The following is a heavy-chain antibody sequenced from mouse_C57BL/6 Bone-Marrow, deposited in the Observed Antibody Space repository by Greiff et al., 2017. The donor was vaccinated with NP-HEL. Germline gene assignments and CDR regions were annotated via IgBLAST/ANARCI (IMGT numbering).Heavy chain of an antibody. CDR2: IHPSDSDT. Sequence: QVQLKQSGAELVKPGASVKVSCKASGYTFTSYWMHWVKQRPGQGLEWIGRIHPSDSDTNYNQKFKGKATLTVDKSSSTAYMQLSSLTSEDSAVYFCARIRYYYGMGYWGQGTTLTVSS. J-gene: IGHJ2*01. CDR3: ARIRYYYGMGY. CDR1: GYTFTSYW. D-gene: IGHD1-1*01. V-gene: IGHV1-74*01.